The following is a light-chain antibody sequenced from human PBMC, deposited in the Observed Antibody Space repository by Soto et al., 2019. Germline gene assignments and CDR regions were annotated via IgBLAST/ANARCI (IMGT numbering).Light chain of an antibody. CDR2: DVS. V-gene: IGLV2-11*01. CDR1: SSDVGDYNY. CDR3: CSYAGSYTVV. Sequence: QSVLTQPRSVSGSPGQSVTISCTGTSSDVGDYNYVSWYQQHPGKAPKLMIHDVSKRPSGVPDRFSGSKSGNTASLTISGLQAEDEADYYCCSYAGSYTVVFGGGTKLTVL. J-gene: IGLJ2*01.